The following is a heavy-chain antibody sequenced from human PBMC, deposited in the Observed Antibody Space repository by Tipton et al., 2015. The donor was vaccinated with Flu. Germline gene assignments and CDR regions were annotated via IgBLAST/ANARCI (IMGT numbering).Heavy chain of an antibody. CDR2: INTDGSVT. CDR3: ARNRGYETLDY. Sequence: GSLRLSCAASGFSFSTFWMNWVRQSPGQGLEWVASINTDGSVTNFVDSVKGRFTLSRDNSKNSLYLQINSLRAEDTAVYFCARNRGYETLDYWGQGTPVTVSS. CDR1: GFSFSTFW. D-gene: IGHD5-12*01. V-gene: IGHV3-7*03. J-gene: IGHJ4*02.